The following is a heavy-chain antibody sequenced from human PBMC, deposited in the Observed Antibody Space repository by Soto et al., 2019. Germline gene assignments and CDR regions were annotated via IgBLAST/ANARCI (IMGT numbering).Heavy chain of an antibody. Sequence: QVQLQESGPGLVKPSGTLSLTCAVSSGSINSSNWWSWVRQPPGKGLEWIGEIYHSGTTNYSPSLRSRATISVDKSKNQFSLKLSSVTAADMAVYFCARVGRFCSGGSCSDQFDSWGQGTLVTVSS. J-gene: IGHJ4*02. V-gene: IGHV4-4*02. D-gene: IGHD2-15*01. CDR2: IYHSGTT. CDR1: SGSINSSNW. CDR3: ARVGRFCSGGSCSDQFDS.